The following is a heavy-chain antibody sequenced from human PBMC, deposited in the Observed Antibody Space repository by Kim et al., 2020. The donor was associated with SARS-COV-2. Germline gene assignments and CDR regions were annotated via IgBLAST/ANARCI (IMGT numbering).Heavy chain of an antibody. V-gene: IGHV4-61*07. CDR3: ASHPSYDSSGVVIDY. J-gene: IGHJ4*02. D-gene: IGHD3-22*01. Sequence: PYLKSRVTISVDTSQDQFSLKLSSVTAADTAVYYCASHPSYDSSGVVIDYWGQGTLVTVSS.